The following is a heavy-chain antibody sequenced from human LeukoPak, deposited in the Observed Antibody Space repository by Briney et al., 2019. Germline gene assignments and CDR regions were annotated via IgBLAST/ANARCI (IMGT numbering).Heavy chain of an antibody. CDR3: AARNWNYASGIDY. V-gene: IGHV3-74*01. CDR2: ITNDGSST. D-gene: IGHD1-7*01. Sequence: GGSLRLSCAASGLTFSSHWMHWVRQAPGKGLVWVSRITNDGSSTTYADSVKGRFTISRDNAKNTLYLQMNGLRAEDTAVYYCAARNWNYASGIDYWGQGTLVTVSS. J-gene: IGHJ4*02. CDR1: GLTFSSHW.